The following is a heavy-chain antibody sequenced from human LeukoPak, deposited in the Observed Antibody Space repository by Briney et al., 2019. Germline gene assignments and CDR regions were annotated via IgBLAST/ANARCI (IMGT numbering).Heavy chain of an antibody. V-gene: IGHV4-4*09. D-gene: IGHD2-21*01. CDR3: ATSNDAKIAPFDH. CDR1: GVSMSAYQ. J-gene: IGHJ4*02. CDR2: INTKGET. Sequence: SETLSPTCTVSGVSMSAYQWSWVRQSPEKGLEWIGCINTKGETSYNPSLKSRVTTSVDTSKSQFSLRLTSVTAADTAVYYCATSNDAKIAPFDHWGQGAPVTVSS.